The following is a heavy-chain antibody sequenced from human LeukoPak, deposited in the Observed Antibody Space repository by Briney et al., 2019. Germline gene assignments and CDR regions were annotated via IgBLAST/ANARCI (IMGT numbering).Heavy chain of an antibody. CDR3: AATWGSSGSDY. CDR2: ISSSSSYI. V-gene: IGHV3-21*01. CDR1: GFTFSSYS. D-gene: IGHD3-22*01. J-gene: IGHJ4*02. Sequence: GGSLRLSCAASGFTFSSYSMNWVRQAPGKGLEGVSSISSSSSYIYYADSVKGRFTISRDNAKNSLYLQMNSLRAEDTAVYYCAATWGSSGSDYWGQGTLVTVSS.